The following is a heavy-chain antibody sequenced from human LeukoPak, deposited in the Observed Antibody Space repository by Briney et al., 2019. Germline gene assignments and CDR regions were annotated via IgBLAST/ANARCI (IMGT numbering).Heavy chain of an antibody. Sequence: GGSLRLSCAASGFTFRNFGMHWVRQAPGKGLQWVALTSYDGSNKYYADSVKGRFTISKDNSRNALYLQMSSLKVEDTAIYYCAKPSGEYFDSWGQGTLVTVSS. J-gene: IGHJ4*02. CDR1: GFTFRNFG. CDR2: TSYDGSNK. D-gene: IGHD3-10*01. CDR3: AKPSGEYFDS. V-gene: IGHV3-30*18.